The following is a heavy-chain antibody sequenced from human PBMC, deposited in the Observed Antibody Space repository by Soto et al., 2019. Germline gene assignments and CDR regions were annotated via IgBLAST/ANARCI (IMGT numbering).Heavy chain of an antibody. Sequence: QVQLQQWGAGLLKPSETLSLTCTVYGGSFSGNYWSWIRQPPGMGLEWIGEISHSGSGTNYNPSLQSRVTISVDTYKNQSSLKLSSVTAADTAMYYCARGHLPGGNTFYYDYWGQGTLVTVSS. V-gene: IGHV4-34*01. J-gene: IGHJ4*02. D-gene: IGHD2-15*01. CDR1: GGSFSGNY. CDR3: ARGHLPGGNTFYYDY. CDR2: ISHSGSGT.